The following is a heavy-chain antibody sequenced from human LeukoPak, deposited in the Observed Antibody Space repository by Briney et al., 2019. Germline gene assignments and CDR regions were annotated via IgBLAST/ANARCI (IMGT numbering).Heavy chain of an antibody. D-gene: IGHD3-10*01. J-gene: IGHJ5*02. Sequence: ASVKVSCKASGYTFTSYGISWVRQAPGQGLEWMGWISAYNGNTNYAQKFQGRVTMTRDTSTSTVYMELSSLRSEDTAVYYCARDFHYYGSGSYLIDPWGQGTLVTVSS. CDR3: ARDFHYYGSGSYLIDP. V-gene: IGHV1-18*01. CDR2: ISAYNGNT. CDR1: GYTFTSYG.